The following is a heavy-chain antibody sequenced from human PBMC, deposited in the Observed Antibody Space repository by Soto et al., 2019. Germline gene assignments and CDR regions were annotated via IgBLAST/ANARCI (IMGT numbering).Heavy chain of an antibody. CDR3: AGDYGSGSYRFDY. CDR2: IFHTGST. V-gene: IGHV4-30-2*01. J-gene: IGHJ4*02. CDR1: GGSISSGDYS. Sequence: QLQLQESGSGLVKPSQTLSLTCAVSGGSISSGDYSWSWIRQPPGKGLEWIGYIFHTGSTAYNPSLKSRVTISVDRSKNQFPLKLTSVTAADTAVYYCAGDYGSGSYRFDYWGQGTRVTVSS. D-gene: IGHD3-10*01.